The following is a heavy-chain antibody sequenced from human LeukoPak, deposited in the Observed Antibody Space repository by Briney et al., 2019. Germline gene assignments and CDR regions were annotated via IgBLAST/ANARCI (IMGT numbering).Heavy chain of an antibody. CDR3: AKAPRSTTVTPDY. CDR1: GFTFSSYG. V-gene: IGHV3-30*18. J-gene: IGHJ4*02. CDR2: ISYDGSNK. Sequence: GGSLRLSCAASGFTFSSYGMHWVRQAPGKGLEWVAVISYDGSNKYYADSVKGRFTISRDNSKNTLYLQANSLRAEDTAVYYCAKAPRSTTVTPDYWGQGTLVTVSS. D-gene: IGHD4-17*01.